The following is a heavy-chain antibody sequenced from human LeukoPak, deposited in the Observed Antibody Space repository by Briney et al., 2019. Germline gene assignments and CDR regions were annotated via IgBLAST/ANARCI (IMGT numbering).Heavy chain of an antibody. V-gene: IGHV3-23*01. CDR1: GFTFSSYA. Sequence: GGSLRLSCAASGFTFSSYAMSWVRQAPGKGLEWVSIISGSGADTYYADSVEGRFTISRDNSKNTLYLQMNSLRAEDTAIYYCAKDRLEHYYDSTDCWGQGTLVTVSS. J-gene: IGHJ4*02. D-gene: IGHD3-22*01. CDR2: ISGSGADT. CDR3: AKDRLEHYYDSTDC.